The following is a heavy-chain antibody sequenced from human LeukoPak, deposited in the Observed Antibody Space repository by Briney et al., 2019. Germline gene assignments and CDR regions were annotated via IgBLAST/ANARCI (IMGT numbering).Heavy chain of an antibody. CDR2: IKPNSGGT. D-gene: IGHD2-15*01. CDR1: GYPFTCYY. V-gene: IGHV1-2*02. J-gene: IGHJ6*02. CDR3: ARSSYCSAISCRRENYFALDV. Sequence: ASVKVSCKASGYPFTCYYMHWVRQAPGQGLEWMEWIKPNSGGTNYAQNFQGRVTMTRDTSISTAYMELSRLRSDATAVYYCARSSYCSAISCRRENYFALDVWGQGTTVTVSS.